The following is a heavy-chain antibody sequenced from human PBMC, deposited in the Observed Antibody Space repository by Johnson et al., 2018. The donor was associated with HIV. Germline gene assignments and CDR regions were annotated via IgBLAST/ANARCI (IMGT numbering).Heavy chain of an antibody. D-gene: IGHD3-22*01. J-gene: IGHJ3*02. CDR3: ARDFSYYYDIGHAFDI. Sequence: VHLMGSGGGVVRPGGSLGVSCLPSGFPFIGYAMHGFRQAPGKGLGWVAVISYDGRNKYSAASVKGRFTFSRDNSKNRLYLQMNSLRAEDTAIYYCARDFSYYYDIGHAFDIWGQGTMVTVSS. CDR1: GFPFIGYA. CDR2: ISYDGRNK. V-gene: IGHV3-30*04.